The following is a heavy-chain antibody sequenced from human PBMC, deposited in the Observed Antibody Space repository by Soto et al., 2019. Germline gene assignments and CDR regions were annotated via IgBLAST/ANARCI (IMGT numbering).Heavy chain of an antibody. CDR3: ASPRRSVFWSGYFYYYYYYMAV. V-gene: IGHV3-7*01. CDR2: IKQDGSEK. CDR1: GFTFSSYW. Sequence: GGSLRLSCAASGFTFSSYWMSWVRQAPGKGLEWVANIKQDGSEKYYVDSVKGRFTISRDNAKNSLYLQMNSLRAEDTAVYYCASPRRSVFWSGYFYYYYYYMAVWGKGPTVTVSS. D-gene: IGHD3-3*01. J-gene: IGHJ6*03.